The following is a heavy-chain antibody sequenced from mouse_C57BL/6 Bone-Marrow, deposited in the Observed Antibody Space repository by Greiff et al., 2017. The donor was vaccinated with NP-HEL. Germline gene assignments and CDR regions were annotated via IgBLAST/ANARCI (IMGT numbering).Heavy chain of an antibody. CDR3: ARLPFAY. V-gene: IGHV14-3*01. J-gene: IGHJ3*01. Sequence: EVQLQQSVAELVRPGASVKLSCTASGFNIKNTSMHWVKQRPEQGLEWIGMLDPANGNTKYAPKFQGKATITADTSSNTAYLQLSSLTSEDTAIYYSARLPFAYWGQGTLVTVSA. CDR2: LDPANGNT. CDR1: GFNIKNTS.